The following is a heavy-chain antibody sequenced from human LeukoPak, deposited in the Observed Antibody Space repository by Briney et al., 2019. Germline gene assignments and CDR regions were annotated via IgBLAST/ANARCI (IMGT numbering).Heavy chain of an antibody. J-gene: IGHJ3*02. Sequence: SETLSLPCPVSGGSISSYYWSWIRQPAGKGLEWIGRSYTSGSTNYNPSLKSRVTMSVDTSKNQFSLKLSSVTAADTAVYYCAREDCSGGSCYLDAFDIWGQGTMVTVSS. D-gene: IGHD2-15*01. CDR2: SYTSGST. V-gene: IGHV4-4*07. CDR3: AREDCSGGSCYLDAFDI. CDR1: GGSISSYY.